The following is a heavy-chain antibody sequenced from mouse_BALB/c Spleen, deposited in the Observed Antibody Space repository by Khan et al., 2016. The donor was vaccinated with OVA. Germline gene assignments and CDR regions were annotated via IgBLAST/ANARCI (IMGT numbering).Heavy chain of an antibody. CDR3: ARGGGYDGGFDY. CDR2: ISSGSSTI. J-gene: IGHJ2*01. CDR1: GFTFNIFG. Sequence: EVQLQESGGGLVQPGGSRKLSCAASGFTFNIFGMHWVRQAPEKGLEWVAYISSGSSTIYYADTVKGRFTISRDNPKNTVFLQMTSLRSEDTAMYDCARGGGYDGGFDYWGQGTTLTVSS. V-gene: IGHV5-17*02. D-gene: IGHD2-2*01.